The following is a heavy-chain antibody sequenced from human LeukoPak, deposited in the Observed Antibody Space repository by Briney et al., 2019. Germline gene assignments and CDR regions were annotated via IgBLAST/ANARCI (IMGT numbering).Heavy chain of an antibody. CDR2: INPSGGSV. CDR3: AREGVQHLDIVATMGLSGYYYGMDV. D-gene: IGHD5-12*01. Sequence: ASVKVSCKTSGYTFTSFYIYWVRQAPGQGLEWMGMINPSGGSVSYAQKFQGRVTMTRDTSTNTVYMELSSLRSGDTAVYYCAREGVQHLDIVATMGLSGYYYGMDVWGQGTTVTVS. J-gene: IGHJ6*02. CDR1: GYTFTSFY. V-gene: IGHV1-46*01.